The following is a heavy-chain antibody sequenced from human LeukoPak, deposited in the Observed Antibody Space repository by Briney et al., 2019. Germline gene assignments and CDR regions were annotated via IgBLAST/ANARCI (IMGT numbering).Heavy chain of an antibody. D-gene: IGHD1-26*01. CDR1: GFTFSSYG. Sequence: PGGSLRLSCAASGFTFSSYGMHWVRQAPGKGLEWVAFIRYDGSNKYYADSVKGRFTISRDNSKNTLYLQMNSLRAEDTAVYYCAKEVGGRTTYYYYYMDVWGKGTTVTVSS. CDR3: AKEVGGRTTYYYYYMDV. CDR2: IRYDGSNK. J-gene: IGHJ6*03. V-gene: IGHV3-30*02.